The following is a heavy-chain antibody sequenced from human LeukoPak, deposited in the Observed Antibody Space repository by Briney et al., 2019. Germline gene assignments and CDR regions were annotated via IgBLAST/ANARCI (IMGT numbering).Heavy chain of an antibody. D-gene: IGHD6-13*01. CDR3: TRLAVWGQQLSDKNFDI. V-gene: IGHV3-73*01. CDR1: GFTFSGSA. CDR2: IRSKANSYAT. J-gene: IGHJ3*02. Sequence: PGGSLRLSCAASGFTFSGSAMHWVRQASGKGLEWVGRIRSKANSYATAYAASVKGRFTISRDDSKNTAYLQMNSLKTEDTAVYYCTRLAVWGQQLSDKNFDIWGQGTMVTVSS.